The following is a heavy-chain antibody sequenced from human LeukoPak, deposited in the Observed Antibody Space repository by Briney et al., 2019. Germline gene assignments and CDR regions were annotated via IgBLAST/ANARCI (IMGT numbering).Heavy chain of an antibody. CDR2: ISGSAATI. CDR3: ARMTTVTHY. CDR1: GFNFSNYE. Sequence: PGGSLRLSCAASGFNFSNYEMNWVRQDPGKELEWLSYISGSAATIYYADSVQGRFTISRDNAKKSLYLQMNSLRAEDTAVYYCARMTTVTHYWGQGTLVTVSS. V-gene: IGHV3-48*03. D-gene: IGHD4-17*01. J-gene: IGHJ4*02.